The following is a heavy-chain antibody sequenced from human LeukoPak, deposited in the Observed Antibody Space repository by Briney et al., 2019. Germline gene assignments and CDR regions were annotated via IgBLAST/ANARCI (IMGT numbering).Heavy chain of an antibody. Sequence: GGSLRLSCAASGVTFSSYAMSWVRQAPGKGLEWVSSLSGSGERTYYADSVKGRFTISRDNSKNTLYVQMNSLRDEDTAVYYCAKDRGIAVAGNEFDYWGQGTLVTVSS. V-gene: IGHV3-23*01. CDR2: LSGSGERT. D-gene: IGHD6-19*01. CDR1: GVTFSSYA. CDR3: AKDRGIAVAGNEFDY. J-gene: IGHJ4*02.